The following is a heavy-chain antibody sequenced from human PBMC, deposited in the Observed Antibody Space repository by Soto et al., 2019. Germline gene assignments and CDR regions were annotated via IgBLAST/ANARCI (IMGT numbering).Heavy chain of an antibody. CDR1: GFTFSSYS. CDR3: ARDRNFVVVPAAMDY. Sequence: GGSLRLSCAASGFTFSSYSMNWVRQAPGKGLEWVSYISSSSSTIYYADSVKGRFTISRDNAKNSLYLQMNSMRDEDTAVYYCARDRNFVVVPAAMDYWGQGTLVTVSS. J-gene: IGHJ4*02. CDR2: ISSSSSTI. D-gene: IGHD2-2*01. V-gene: IGHV3-48*02.